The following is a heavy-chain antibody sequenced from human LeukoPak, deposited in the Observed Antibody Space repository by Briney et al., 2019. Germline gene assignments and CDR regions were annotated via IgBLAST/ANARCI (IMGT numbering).Heavy chain of an antibody. CDR3: ARALRYLVWLSPLDY. Sequence: TSETLSLTCTVSGGSISSSSYYWGWIRQPPGKGLEWIGSIYSSASTYYNPSLKSRVTISVDTSKNQFSLKLRSVTAADTAVYYCARALRYLVWLSPLDYWGQGTLVTVSS. CDR1: GGSISSSSYY. J-gene: IGHJ4*02. V-gene: IGHV4-39*01. D-gene: IGHD3-9*01. CDR2: IYSSAST.